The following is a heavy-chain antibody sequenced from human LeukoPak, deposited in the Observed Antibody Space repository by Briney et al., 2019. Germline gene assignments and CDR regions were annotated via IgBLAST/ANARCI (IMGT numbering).Heavy chain of an antibody. J-gene: IGHJ4*02. CDR1: GGSIISSSHD. CDR2: IYYSGSP. Sequence: PSETLSLTCTVSGGSIISSSHDWRCIRQPPGRVLECIASIYYSGSPYYNPSLKSRVTISVDTSKSQFSLKLSSVTAADTDVYYCARHSFYSSPFDYWGQGTLVTVSS. V-gene: IGHV4-39*01. CDR3: ARHSFYSSPFDY. D-gene: IGHD6-13*01.